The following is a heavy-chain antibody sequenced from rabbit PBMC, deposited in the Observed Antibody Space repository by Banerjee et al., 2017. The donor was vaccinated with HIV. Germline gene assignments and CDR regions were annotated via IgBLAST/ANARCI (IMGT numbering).Heavy chain of an antibody. CDR1: GFDFSSNA. Sequence: QEQLVESGGGLVQPEGSLSLTCKASGFDFSSNAMCWVRQAPGKGLEWIGCIYAGGSGSTYYATWAKGRFTISKTSTTVTLQMTSLTAADTATYFCARGLVAGVLDLWGQGTLVTVS. V-gene: IGHV1S45*01. D-gene: IGHD3-3*01. CDR3: ARGLVAGVLDL. J-gene: IGHJ3*01. CDR2: IYAGGSGST.